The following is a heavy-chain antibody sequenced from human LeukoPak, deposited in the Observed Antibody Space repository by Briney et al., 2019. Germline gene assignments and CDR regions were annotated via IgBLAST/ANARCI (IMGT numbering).Heavy chain of an antibody. CDR2: ISGAADT. CDR3: AKPGDGYNFRFDY. Sequence: PGGSLRLSCAASGFTFSSYAMSWVRQAPGEGLEWVSAISGAADTYYADSVKGRFTISRDNSKNTLYLQMNSLRAEDTATYYCAKPGDGYNFRFDYWGQGTLVTVSS. J-gene: IGHJ4*02. CDR1: GFTFSSYA. V-gene: IGHV3-23*01. D-gene: IGHD5-24*01.